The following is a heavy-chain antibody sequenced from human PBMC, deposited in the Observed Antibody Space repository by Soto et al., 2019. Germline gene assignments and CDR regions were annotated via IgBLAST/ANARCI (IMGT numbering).Heavy chain of an antibody. CDR1: GGSISSYY. CDR2: IYYSGST. CDR3: ARDLNDSSGYYRVGNNWFDP. Sequence: SETLSLTCTVSGGSISSYYWSWIRQPPGKGLEWIGYIYYSGSTSYNPSLKSRVTISVDTSKNQFSLKLSSVTAADTAVYYCARDLNDSSGYYRVGNNWFDPWGQGTLVTVSS. J-gene: IGHJ5*02. V-gene: IGHV4-59*01. D-gene: IGHD3-22*01.